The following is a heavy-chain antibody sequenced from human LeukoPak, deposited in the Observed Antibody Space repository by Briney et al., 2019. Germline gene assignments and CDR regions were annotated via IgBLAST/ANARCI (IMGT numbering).Heavy chain of an antibody. V-gene: IGHV4-4*02. CDR2: IYHSGST. CDR1: GGSISSSNW. J-gene: IGHJ4*02. D-gene: IGHD4-17*01. CDR3: ARDDGDYAYYFDS. Sequence: NASETLSLTCAVSGGSISSSNWWSWVRQPPGKGLEWIGEIYHSGSTNYNPSLKSRVTMSLDTSKNQFSLKLSSVTAADTAIYYCARDDGDYAYYFDSWGQGALVTVSS.